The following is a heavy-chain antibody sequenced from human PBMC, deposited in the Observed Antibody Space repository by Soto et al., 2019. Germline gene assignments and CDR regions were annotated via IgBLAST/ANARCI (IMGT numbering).Heavy chain of an antibody. Sequence: QVQLVQSGAEVKKPGSSVKVSCKASGGTFSIYTISWVRQAPGQGLEWMGGIIPIFGTADYAQKFHGRVTITADESTSISYMEVSSLRSEDTAVYYPAIGRSSFDAPDGYWGQGTLVTVSS. CDR3: AIGRSSFDAPDGY. J-gene: IGHJ4*02. D-gene: IGHD6-6*01. V-gene: IGHV1-69*01. CDR1: GGTFSIYT. CDR2: IIPIFGTA.